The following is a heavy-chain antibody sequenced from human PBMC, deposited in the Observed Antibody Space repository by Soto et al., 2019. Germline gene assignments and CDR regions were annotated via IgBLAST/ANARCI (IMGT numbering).Heavy chain of an antibody. D-gene: IGHD1-26*01. Sequence: QVQLVESGGGVVQPGRSLRLSCAASGFTFSSYAMHWVRQAPGKGLEWVAVISYDGSNKYYADSVKGRFTISRDNSKNTLDLQMNSLRAEDTAVYYCARGSGSYFGYFDYWGQGTLVTVSS. V-gene: IGHV3-30-3*01. CDR3: ARGSGSYFGYFDY. J-gene: IGHJ4*02. CDR1: GFTFSSYA. CDR2: ISYDGSNK.